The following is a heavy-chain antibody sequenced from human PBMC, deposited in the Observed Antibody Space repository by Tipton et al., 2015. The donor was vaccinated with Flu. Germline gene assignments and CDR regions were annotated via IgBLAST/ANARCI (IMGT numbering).Heavy chain of an antibody. J-gene: IGHJ4*02. Sequence: QSGAEVKKPGESLKISCKGSGYSFTSYWIGWVRQKPGKGLEWMAIIYLGDSDTRYSPSFQGQVTISADKSISTAYLRWSSLQASDTAMYYCARYERSSSGFDYWGQGTLVTVSS. CDR2: IYLGDSDT. CDR1: GYSFTSYW. V-gene: IGHV5-51*01. D-gene: IGHD6-6*01. CDR3: ARYERSSSGFDY.